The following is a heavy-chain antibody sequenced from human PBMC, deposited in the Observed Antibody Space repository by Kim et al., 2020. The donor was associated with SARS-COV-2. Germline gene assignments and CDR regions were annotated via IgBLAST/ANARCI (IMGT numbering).Heavy chain of an antibody. Sequence: GGSLRLSCAASGFTFSSYGMHWVRQAPGKGLEWVAVISYDGSNKYYADSVKGRFTISRDNSKNTLYLQMNSLRAEDTAVYYCAKESGSGSYYAWTYYYYGMVVWGQGTTVTVPS. D-gene: IGHD3-10*01. J-gene: IGHJ6*02. CDR2: ISYDGSNK. CDR1: GFTFSSYG. CDR3: AKESGSGSYYAWTYYYYGMVV. V-gene: IGHV3-30*18.